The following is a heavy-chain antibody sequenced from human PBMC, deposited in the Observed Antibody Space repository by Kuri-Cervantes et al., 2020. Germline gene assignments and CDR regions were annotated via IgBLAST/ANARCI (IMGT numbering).Heavy chain of an antibody. CDR1: GYTFTSYG. J-gene: IGHJ6*03. Sequence: ASVKVSCKASGYTFTSYGISWVRQAPGQGLEWMGWISAYNGDTNYAQKLQGRVTMTRNTSISTAYMELSSLGSEDTAVYYCATARKTYYYYYYMDVWGKGTTVTVSS. CDR2: ISAYNGDT. V-gene: IGHV1-18*01. CDR3: ATARKTYYYYYYMDV.